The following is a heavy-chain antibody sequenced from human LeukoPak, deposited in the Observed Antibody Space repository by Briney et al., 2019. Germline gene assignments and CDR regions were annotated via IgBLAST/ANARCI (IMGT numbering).Heavy chain of an antibody. CDR2: IYHSGSI. V-gene: IGHV4-39*01. CDR1: GDSLGSGMYY. D-gene: IGHD4-17*01. CDR3: ARLCQVTTCVNFEH. Sequence: PSETLSLTCTVSGDSLGSGMYYWGWIRQAPGKGLTWIGSIYHSGSIFYNASFESRVAMSVDPSNNQFSLRLTSVTAADTAVYYCARLCQVTTCVNFEHWGQGILVTVSS. J-gene: IGHJ4*02.